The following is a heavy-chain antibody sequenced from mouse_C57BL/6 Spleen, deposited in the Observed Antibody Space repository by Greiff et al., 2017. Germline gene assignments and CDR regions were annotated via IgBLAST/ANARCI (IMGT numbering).Heavy chain of an antibody. CDR2: ISSGSSTI. J-gene: IGHJ1*03. Sequence: EVQRVESGGGLVKPGGSLKLSCAASGFTFSDYGMHWVRQAPEKGLEWVAYISSGSSTIYYADTVQGRFTISRDNAKNTLFLQMTSLRSEDTAMYYCARRDYDGGYFDVWGTGTTVTVSS. V-gene: IGHV5-17*01. CDR1: GFTFSDYG. D-gene: IGHD2-4*01. CDR3: ARRDYDGGYFDV.